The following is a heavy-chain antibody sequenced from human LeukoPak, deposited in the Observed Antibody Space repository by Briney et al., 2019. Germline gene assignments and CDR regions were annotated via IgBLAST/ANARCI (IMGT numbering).Heavy chain of an antibody. J-gene: IGHJ4*02. CDR1: GGSISSYY. V-gene: IGHV4-4*07. Sequence: PSETLSLTCTVAGGSISSYYWSWIRQPAGKGLEWIGRIYSTGSTNYNPSLKSRVTMSVDTSKNQFSLRLRSVTAADTAVYYCPRQIASAGTAGFDFWGQGALVTVSS. CDR3: PRQIASAGTAGFDF. CDR2: IYSTGST. D-gene: IGHD6-13*01.